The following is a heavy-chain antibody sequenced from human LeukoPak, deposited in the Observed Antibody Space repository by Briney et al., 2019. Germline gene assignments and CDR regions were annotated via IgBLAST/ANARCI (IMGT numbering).Heavy chain of an antibody. J-gene: IGHJ6*02. CDR1: GFTFSSYA. Sequence: PGGSLRLSCAASGFTFSSYAMSWVRQAPGKGLEWVSAMSGSGGSTYYADSVKGRFTISRDNSKNTLYLQMNSLRAEDTAVYYCAKVDRGYSYGSLEYYYYGMDVWGQGTTVTVSS. CDR2: MSGSGGST. D-gene: IGHD5-18*01. V-gene: IGHV3-23*01. CDR3: AKVDRGYSYGSLEYYYYGMDV.